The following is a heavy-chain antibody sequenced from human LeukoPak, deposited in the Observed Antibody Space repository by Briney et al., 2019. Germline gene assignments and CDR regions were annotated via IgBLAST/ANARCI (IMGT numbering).Heavy chain of an antibody. CDR2: IYHSGST. D-gene: IGHD4-17*01. CDR1: GDSISSGGYY. J-gene: IGHJ5*02. CDR3: ARDRVTTVTTGFDP. V-gene: IGHV4-30-2*01. Sequence: SETLSLTCTVSGDSISSGGYYWSWIRQPPGKGLEWIGYIYHSGSTYYNPSLKSRVTISVDRSKNQFSLKLSSVTAADTAVYYCARDRVTTVTTGFDPWGQGTLVTVSS.